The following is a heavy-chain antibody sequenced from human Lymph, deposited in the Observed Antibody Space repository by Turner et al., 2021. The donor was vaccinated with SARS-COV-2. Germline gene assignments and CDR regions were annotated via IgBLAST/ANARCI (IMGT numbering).Heavy chain of an antibody. Sequence: EVQLVETGGGLIQPGGSLRLSCAASGFNVSSNYMSWVRQGPGKGLEWVSVIYSGGSTFYADSVRGRFTISRDNSKNTLYLQMNSLRAEDTAVYYCARDNPHDAFDIWGQGTMVTVSS. V-gene: IGHV3-53*02. CDR1: GFNVSSNY. CDR3: ARDNPHDAFDI. J-gene: IGHJ3*02. CDR2: IYSGGST.